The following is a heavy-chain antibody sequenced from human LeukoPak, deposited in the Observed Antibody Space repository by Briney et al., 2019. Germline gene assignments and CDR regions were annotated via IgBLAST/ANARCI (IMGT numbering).Heavy chain of an antibody. Sequence: GGSLRLSCAASGFTFSTYIMSWVRQAPGKGLEWVSGISGSGGSTYYADSVKGRFTISRDNSKNTLYLQMNSLRAEDTAVYYCAKRQYGSGGAFHFWGQGTMVTVSS. D-gene: IGHD3-10*01. CDR3: AKRQYGSGGAFHF. J-gene: IGHJ3*01. CDR1: GFTFSTYI. V-gene: IGHV3-23*01. CDR2: ISGSGGST.